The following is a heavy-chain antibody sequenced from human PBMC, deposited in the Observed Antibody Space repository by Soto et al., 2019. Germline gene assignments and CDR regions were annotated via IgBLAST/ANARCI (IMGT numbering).Heavy chain of an antibody. CDR2: IDPNSGGT. J-gene: IGHJ6*02. CDR1: GYTFTGYY. D-gene: IGHD1-26*01. V-gene: IGHV1-2*04. Sequence: GASVKVSCKASGYTFTGYYMHWVRQAPGQGLEWMGWIDPNSGGTNYAQKFQGWVTMTRDTSISTAYMELSRLRSDDTAVYYCAKGGAIVAAGTRVYLYNAMDVWGQGTTVTVSS. CDR3: AKGGAIVAAGTRVYLYNAMDV.